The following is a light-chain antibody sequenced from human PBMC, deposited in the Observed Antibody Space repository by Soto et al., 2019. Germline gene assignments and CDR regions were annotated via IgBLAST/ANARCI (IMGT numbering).Light chain of an antibody. CDR2: AAS. CDR1: QGISNF. CDR3: QKYNSAPWT. V-gene: IGKV1-27*01. J-gene: IGKJ1*01. Sequence: DMQMTQSPSSLSASVADRVNISCRASQGISNFVAWFQQKPGKVPKLLIYAASTLQSGVPSRFSGSGSGTDFTLTISSLQPEDIATYYCQKYNSAPWTFGQGTKVEIK.